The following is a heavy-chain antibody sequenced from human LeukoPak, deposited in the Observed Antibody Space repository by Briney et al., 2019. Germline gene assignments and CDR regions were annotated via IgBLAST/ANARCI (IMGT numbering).Heavy chain of an antibody. D-gene: IGHD1-1*01. V-gene: IGHV3-21*01. Sequence: GGSLRLSCAASGFTFSSYGMSWVRQASGKGLEWVSSISSSSSYIYYSDSVKGRFTISRDNAKSSLYLQMNSLRAEDTAVYYCASAPYPINYYFDYWGQGTLVTVSS. CDR3: ASAPYPINYYFDY. J-gene: IGHJ4*02. CDR1: GFTFSSYG. CDR2: ISSSSSYI.